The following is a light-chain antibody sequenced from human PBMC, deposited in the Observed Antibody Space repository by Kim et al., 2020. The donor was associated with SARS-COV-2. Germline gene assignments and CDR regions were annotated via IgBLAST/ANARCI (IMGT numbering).Light chain of an antibody. CDR3: TSRDTKM. J-gene: IGLJ3*02. CDR2: GKN. Sequence: VSVALGQTVRITCQGDSLRTYYASWYQQKPGQAPVLVVYGKNYRPSGIPERFSGSYSGNTASLTITGAQAEDEADYYCTSRDTKMFGGGTKVTVL. CDR1: SLRTYY. V-gene: IGLV3-19*01.